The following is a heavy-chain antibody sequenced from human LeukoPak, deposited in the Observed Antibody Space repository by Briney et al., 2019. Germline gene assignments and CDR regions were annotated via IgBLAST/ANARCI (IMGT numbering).Heavy chain of an antibody. CDR1: GFTFDNYA. CDR2: ISGSGYNT. V-gene: IGHV3-23*01. CDR3: AKGNRAFCTSGVCSSFDY. D-gene: IGHD2-8*01. J-gene: IGHJ4*02. Sequence: GGSLRLSCAASGFTFDNYAMSWVRQAPGKGLEWVSSISGSGYNTYYADSVKGRFIISRDNSKNTLYLQMSGLRAEDTAVYYCAKGNRAFCTSGVCSSFDYWGQGTLVTVSS.